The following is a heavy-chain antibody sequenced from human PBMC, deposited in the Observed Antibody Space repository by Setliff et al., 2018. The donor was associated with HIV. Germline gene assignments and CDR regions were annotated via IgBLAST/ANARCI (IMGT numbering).Heavy chain of an antibody. CDR1: GFTFSSYS. D-gene: IGHD6-6*01. V-gene: IGHV3-21*01. J-gene: IGHJ2*01. CDR3: ARGIAARPSNWYFDL. CDR2: ISSSSSYI. Sequence: PGGSLRLSCAASGFTFSSYSMNWVRQAPGKGLEWVSSISSSSSYIYYADPVKGRFTISRDNAKNSLYLQMNSLRAEDTAVYYCARGIAARPSNWYFDLWGRGTLVTVSS.